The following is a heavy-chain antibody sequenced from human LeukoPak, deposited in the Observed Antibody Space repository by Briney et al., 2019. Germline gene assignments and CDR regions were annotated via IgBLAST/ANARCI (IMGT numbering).Heavy chain of an antibody. J-gene: IGHJ4*02. D-gene: IGHD1-1*01. CDR3: AKTGNPATGDY. Sequence: GGSLRLSCAASGFTFSSYAMHWVRQAPGKGLEWVAIISYDGNNKYYADSVKGRFTISRDNSKNTLYLQMNSLRAEDTAVYYCAKTGNPATGDYWGQGTLVTVSS. CDR1: GFTFSSYA. V-gene: IGHV3-30*14. CDR2: ISYDGNNK.